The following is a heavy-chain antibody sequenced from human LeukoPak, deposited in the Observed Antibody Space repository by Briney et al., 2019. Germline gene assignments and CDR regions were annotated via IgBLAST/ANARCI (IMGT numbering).Heavy chain of an antibody. Sequence: SETLSLTCTVSGGSISSSSYYWGWIRQPPGKGLEWIGSIYYSGSTYYNPSLKSRVTISVDTSKNQFSLKLSSVTAADTAVYYCARQGVATITLGYWGQGTLVTVPS. CDR3: ARQGVATITLGY. CDR1: GGSISSSSYY. J-gene: IGHJ4*02. D-gene: IGHD5-12*01. V-gene: IGHV4-39*01. CDR2: IYYSGST.